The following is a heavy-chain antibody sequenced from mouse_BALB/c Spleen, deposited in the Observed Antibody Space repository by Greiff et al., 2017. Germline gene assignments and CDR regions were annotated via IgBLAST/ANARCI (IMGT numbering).Heavy chain of an antibody. D-gene: IGHD4-1*01. J-gene: IGHJ4*01. CDR2: INPYNDGT. V-gene: IGHV1-14*01. Sequence: EVQLQQSGPELVKPGASVKMSCKASGYTFTSYVMHWVKQKPGQGLEWIGYINPYNDGTKYNEKFKGKATLTSDKSSSTAYMELSSLTSEDSAVYYCARGHWDYAMDYWGQGTSVTVSS. CDR3: ARGHWDYAMDY. CDR1: GYTFTSYV.